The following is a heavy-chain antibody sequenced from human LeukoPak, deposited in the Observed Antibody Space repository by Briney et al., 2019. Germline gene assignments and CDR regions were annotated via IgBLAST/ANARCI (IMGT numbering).Heavy chain of an antibody. CDR3: ARDKAHSYGRYFDP. J-gene: IGHJ5*02. CDR1: GGPISTYY. D-gene: IGHD5-18*01. Sequence: SETLSLTCSVAGGPISTYYWNWLRQTPGKGLEWIGHIANGNTDYNPSLKSRVTISVDTSKNQFSLKLTSVTAADTAVYYCARDKAHSYGRYFDPWGQGALVIVSS. V-gene: IGHV4-59*01. CDR2: IANGNT.